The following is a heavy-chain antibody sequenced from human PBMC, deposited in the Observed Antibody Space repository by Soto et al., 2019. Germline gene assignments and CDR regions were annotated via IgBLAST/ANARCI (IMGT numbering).Heavy chain of an antibody. V-gene: IGHV1-2*02. CDR2: INPNSGGT. Sequence: ASVKVSCKASGYIFSTYTMHWVRQAPGQGLEWMGWINPNSGGTNYAQKFQGRVTMTRDTSISTAYMELSRLRSDDTAVYYCARDTGGYFYFDYWGQGTLVTVSS. CDR1: GYIFSTYT. J-gene: IGHJ4*02. CDR3: ARDTGGYFYFDY. D-gene: IGHD6-13*01.